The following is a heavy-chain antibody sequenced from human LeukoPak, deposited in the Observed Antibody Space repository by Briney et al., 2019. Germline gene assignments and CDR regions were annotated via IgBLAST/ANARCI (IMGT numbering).Heavy chain of an antibody. Sequence: GGSLRLSCAASGFTFSTYSMNWVRQAPGKGLEWVSYISSSSSTIYYADSVKGRFTISRDNAKNSLYLQMNSLRAEDTAVYYCARGYGSGGPYYFDYWGQGTLVTVSS. CDR1: GFTFSTYS. V-gene: IGHV3-48*04. CDR3: ARGYGSGGPYYFDY. CDR2: ISSSSSTI. D-gene: IGHD3-10*01. J-gene: IGHJ4*02.